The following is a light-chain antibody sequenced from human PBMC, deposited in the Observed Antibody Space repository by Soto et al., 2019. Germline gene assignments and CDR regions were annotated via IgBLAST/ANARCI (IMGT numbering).Light chain of an antibody. CDR1: SSNLGAGYD. CDR3: LSFDSSLSVV. CDR2: GNT. Sequence: QSVRTQPPSVSGAPEQRVSISCTGRSSNLGAGYDVHWFQQLPGRAPKLLIYGNTNRPSGVPDRFSGSKSGTSASLASTGLKAEDEAEYYCLSFDSSLSVVFGGGTKLNV. J-gene: IGLJ2*01. V-gene: IGLV1-40*01.